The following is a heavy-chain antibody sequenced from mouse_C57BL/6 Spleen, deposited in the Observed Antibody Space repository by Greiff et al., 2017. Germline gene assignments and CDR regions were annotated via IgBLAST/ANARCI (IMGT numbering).Heavy chain of an antibody. CDR1: GYTFTSYW. CDR2: IDPSDSYT. D-gene: IGHD3-2*02. CDR3: ARSAAQVPWFAY. J-gene: IGHJ3*01. V-gene: IGHV1-69*01. Sequence: QVQLQQPGAELVMPGASVKLSCKASGYTFTSYWMHWVKQRPGRGLEWIGEIDPSDSYTNYNQKFKGKSTLTVDKSSSTAYMQLSSLTAEAAAVYYCARSAAQVPWFAYWGQGTLVTVSA.